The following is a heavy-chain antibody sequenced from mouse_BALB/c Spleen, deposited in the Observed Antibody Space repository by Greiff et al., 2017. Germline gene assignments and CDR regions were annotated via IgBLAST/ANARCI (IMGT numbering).Heavy chain of an antibody. D-gene: IGHD1-2*01. J-gene: IGHJ4*01. Sequence: EVKLVESGGGLVKPGGSLKLSCAASGFTFSDYYMYWVRQTPEKRLEWVATISDGGSYTYYPDSVKGRFTISRDNAKNNLYLQMSSLKSEDTAMYYCARDPLVTTATVYAMDYWGQGTSVTVSS. CDR1: GFTFSDYY. CDR2: ISDGGSYT. CDR3: ARDPLVTTATVYAMDY. V-gene: IGHV5-4*02.